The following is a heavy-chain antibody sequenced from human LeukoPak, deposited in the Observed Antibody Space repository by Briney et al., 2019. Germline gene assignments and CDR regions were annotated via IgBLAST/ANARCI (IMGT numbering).Heavy chain of an antibody. D-gene: IGHD3-22*01. Sequence: PGGSLRLSCAASGFTFSSYGMHWVRQAPGKGREWVADIWYDGSNKYYTDSVKGRFTISRDNSKNTLYLTMKSLSAEDTAVYYCANEAHSGSDFDYWGQGTLVTVSS. CDR2: IWYDGSNK. V-gene: IGHV3-33*06. J-gene: IGHJ4*02. CDR1: GFTFSSYG. CDR3: ANEAHSGSDFDY.